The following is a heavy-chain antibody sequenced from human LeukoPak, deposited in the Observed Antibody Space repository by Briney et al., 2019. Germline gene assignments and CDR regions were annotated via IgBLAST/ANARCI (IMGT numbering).Heavy chain of an antibody. CDR2: INHSGST. V-gene: IGHV4-34*01. CDR3: ARGRRNVDIVATILSSSSPYSSSWYFDY. CDR1: GGSFSGYY. J-gene: IGHJ4*02. D-gene: IGHD5-12*01. Sequence: NPSETLSLTCAVYGGSFSGYYWSWIRQPPGKGREWIGEINHSGSTNYNPSLKSRVTISVDTSKNQFSLTLSSVTAADTAVYYCARGRRNVDIVATILSSSSPYSSSWYFDYWGQGTLVTVSS.